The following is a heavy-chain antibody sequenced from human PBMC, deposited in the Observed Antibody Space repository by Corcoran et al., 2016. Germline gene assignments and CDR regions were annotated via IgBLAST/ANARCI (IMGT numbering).Heavy chain of an antibody. CDR1: GGTFSSYA. V-gene: IGHV1-69*01. CDR3: ASPRGGSYGVYYYYYYGMDV. D-gene: IGHD1-26*01. CDR2: IIPIFGTA. Sequence: QVQLVQSGAEVKKPGSSVKVSCKASGGTFSSYAISWVRQAPGQGLEWMGGIIPIFGTANYAQKFQGRVTITADESTSTAYMALSSLRSEDTAVYYCASPRGGSYGVYYYYYYGMDVWGQGTTVTVSS. J-gene: IGHJ6*02.